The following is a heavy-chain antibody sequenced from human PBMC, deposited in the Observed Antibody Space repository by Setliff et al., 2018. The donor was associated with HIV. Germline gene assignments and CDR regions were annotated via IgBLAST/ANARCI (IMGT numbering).Heavy chain of an antibody. J-gene: IGHJ5*02. CDR3: AKSLGLLKEGFDP. CDR1: GFPFSNYA. V-gene: IGHV3-23*01. CDR2: ISGNSGAV. D-gene: IGHD2-21*01. Sequence: PGGSLRLSCAASGFPFSNYAMSWVRQAPGKGLEWVSFISGNSGAVTYADSVKGRFTISRDNSKNTLYLQMNSLRADDTAIYYCAKSLGLLKEGFDPWGRGTLVTVSS.